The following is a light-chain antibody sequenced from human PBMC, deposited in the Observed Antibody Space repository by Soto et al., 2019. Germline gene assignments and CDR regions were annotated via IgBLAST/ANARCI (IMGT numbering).Light chain of an antibody. V-gene: IGKV3-15*01. CDR1: QSVSGN. CDR2: GAS. CDR3: QQYNNWPPA. J-gene: IGKJ1*01. Sequence: EIVMAQSPATLSVSPGERATLSCRASQSVSGNLAWNQQKPGQAPRLLIYGASTRATGIPARFSGSGSVTEFSLTISSLQSEDFAGYYCQQYNNWPPAFGKGIKVEIK.